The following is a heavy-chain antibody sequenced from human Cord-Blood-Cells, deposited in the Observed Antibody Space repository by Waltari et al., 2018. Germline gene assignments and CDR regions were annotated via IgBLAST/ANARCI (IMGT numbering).Heavy chain of an antibody. J-gene: IGHJ2*01. CDR3: TRLGGLGVYFDL. CDR2: IRSKANSCAT. D-gene: IGHD3-16*01. Sequence: EVQLVESGGGVVQPGGSLKLSCAASGFTFLGSAIHRAHQGSGKGVGVVGRIRSKANSCATAYAAAVKGRFTISRDDSKNTAYLQRNSLKTEDTAVYYCTRLGGLGVYFDLWGRGTLVTVSS. V-gene: IGHV3-73*02. CDR1: GFTFLGSA.